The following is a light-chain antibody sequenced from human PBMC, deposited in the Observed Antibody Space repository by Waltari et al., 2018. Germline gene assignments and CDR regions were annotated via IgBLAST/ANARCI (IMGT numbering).Light chain of an antibody. V-gene: IGLV7-43*01. CDR1: TGAVASDFY. Sequence: QTVVTQEPSLTVSPGGTVTLTCASSTGAVASDFYPSWFQQRPGQAPRALIFGSTNKYSWTPARFSCSLLGGKAALTLSGVQPEDEADYYCLLHFDGDQLVFGGGTKLTVL. CDR3: LLHFDGDQLV. CDR2: GST. J-gene: IGLJ3*02.